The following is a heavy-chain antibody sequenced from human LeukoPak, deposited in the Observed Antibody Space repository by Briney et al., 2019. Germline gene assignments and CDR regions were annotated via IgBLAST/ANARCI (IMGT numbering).Heavy chain of an antibody. V-gene: IGHV1-46*01. Sequence: ASVKVSCKASGYTCTSYYMHWVRQAPGQGLEWMGIINPSGGSTSYAQKFQGRVTMTRDTSTSAVYMELSSLRSEDTAVYYCARGGQRVWFGEYNDYWGQGTLVTISS. CDR1: GYTCTSYY. D-gene: IGHD3-10*01. J-gene: IGHJ4*02. CDR3: ARGGQRVWFGEYNDY. CDR2: INPSGGST.